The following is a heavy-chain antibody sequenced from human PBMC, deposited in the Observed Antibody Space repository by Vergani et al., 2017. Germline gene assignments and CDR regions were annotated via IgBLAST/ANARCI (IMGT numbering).Heavy chain of an antibody. CDR3: ARRSXLGGRCYKPLFDY. J-gene: IGHJ4*02. Sequence: QVQLQESGPGLVKPSQTLALTCTVSGGSINSHNYYWSWIRQPAGKGLEWIGRIHTSGSTNYNPSLKSRVTMSEDTSKNQFSLNLTSVTAADTAVYFCARRSXLGGRCYKPLFDYWGQGILVTVSS. V-gene: IGHV4-61*02. D-gene: IGHD2-15*01. CDR1: GGSINSHNYY. CDR2: IHTSGST.